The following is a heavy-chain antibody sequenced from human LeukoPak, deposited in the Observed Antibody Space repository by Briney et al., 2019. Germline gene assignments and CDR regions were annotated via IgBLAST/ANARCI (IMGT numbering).Heavy chain of an antibody. D-gene: IGHD1-26*01. V-gene: IGHV4-31*03. Sequence: SETLSLTCTVSGGSISSGGYYWSWIRQHPGKGLEWIGYIYYSGSTYYNPSLKSRVTISVDTSKNQFSLKLSSVTAADTAVYYCARHSEKELVGATTDVLFDYWGQGTLVTVSS. J-gene: IGHJ4*02. CDR3: ARHSEKELVGATTDVLFDY. CDR2: IYYSGST. CDR1: GGSISSGGYY.